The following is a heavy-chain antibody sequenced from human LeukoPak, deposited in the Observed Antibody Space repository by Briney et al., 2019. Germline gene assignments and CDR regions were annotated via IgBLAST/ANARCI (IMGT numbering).Heavy chain of an antibody. Sequence: GGSLRLSCAASGFTFSSYSMNWVRQAPGKGLEWVSYISSSSSTIYYADSVKGRFTISRDNAKNSLYLQMNSLRAEDTAVYYCARAGVATAATAFDIWGQGTMVTVSS. J-gene: IGHJ3*02. CDR3: ARAGVATAATAFDI. V-gene: IGHV3-48*01. CDR1: GFTFSSYS. D-gene: IGHD2-8*01. CDR2: ISSSSSTI.